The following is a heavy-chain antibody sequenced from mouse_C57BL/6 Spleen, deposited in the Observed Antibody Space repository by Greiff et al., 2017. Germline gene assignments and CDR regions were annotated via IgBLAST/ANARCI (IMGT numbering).Heavy chain of an antibody. D-gene: IGHD2-1*01. CDR1: GYTFTDYY. CDR2: INPNNGGT. CDR3: AGGGNHWYFDV. V-gene: IGHV1-26*01. J-gene: IGHJ1*03. Sequence: VQLQQSGPELVKPGASVKISCKASGYTFTDYYMNWVKQSHGKSLEWIGDINPNNGGTSYNQKFKGKATLTVDKSSSTAYMELRSLTSEDSAVYYCAGGGNHWYFDVWGTGTTVTVSS.